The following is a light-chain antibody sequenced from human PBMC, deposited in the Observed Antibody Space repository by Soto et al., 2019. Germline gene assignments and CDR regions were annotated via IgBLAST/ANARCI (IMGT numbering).Light chain of an antibody. Sequence: EIGLTQSPATLSLSPGERATLSCRASQSVSSYLAWYQQKTGQAPRLLIYDASNRATGIPARFSGSGSGTDFTLTISSLDPEDFAVYYCQQRSNWPPLFTFGPGTKVDIK. CDR3: QQRSNWPPLFT. V-gene: IGKV3-11*01. CDR2: DAS. J-gene: IGKJ3*01. CDR1: QSVSSY.